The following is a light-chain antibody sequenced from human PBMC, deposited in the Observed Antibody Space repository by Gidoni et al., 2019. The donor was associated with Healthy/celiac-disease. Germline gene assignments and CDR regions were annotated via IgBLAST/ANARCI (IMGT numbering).Light chain of an antibody. Sequence: DIQMTQSPSSLSASVGDRVTITCRASQSISSYLNWYQQKPGKAPKLLIYTASSLQSGVLSRFSGSGSGTDFTITISSLQPEDYATYYCQQSYSTITFXGXTKVEIK. J-gene: IGKJ4*01. CDR2: TAS. CDR3: QQSYSTIT. V-gene: IGKV1-39*01. CDR1: QSISSY.